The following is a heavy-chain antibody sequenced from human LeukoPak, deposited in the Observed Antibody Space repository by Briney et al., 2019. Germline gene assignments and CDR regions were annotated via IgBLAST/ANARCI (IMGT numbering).Heavy chain of an antibody. CDR3: ARDGVASGYSSSWYAGYYFDY. CDR1: GDSVSSNSAA. CDR2: TYYRSKWYN. J-gene: IGHJ4*02. V-gene: IGHV6-1*01. D-gene: IGHD6-13*01. Sequence: SQTLSLTCAISGDSVSSNSAAWNWIRQSPSRGLEWLGRTYYRSKWYNDYAVSVKSRITINPDTSKNQFSLQLNSVTPEDTAVYYCARDGVASGYSSSWYAGYYFDYWGQGTLVTVSS.